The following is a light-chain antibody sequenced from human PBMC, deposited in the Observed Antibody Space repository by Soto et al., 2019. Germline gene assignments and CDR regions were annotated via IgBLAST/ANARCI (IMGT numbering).Light chain of an antibody. CDR1: QSVSNY. CDR2: DAS. Sequence: ETVLTQSPATLSMSPGERANPSCRASQSVSNYLAWYQQKPGQAPRLLIYDASNRATGIPARFSGSRSGRDFTLTISSLEPEDFAVYYCQQRSTWPGTFGQGTKLEIK. V-gene: IGKV3-11*02. CDR3: QQRSTWPGT. J-gene: IGKJ2*01.